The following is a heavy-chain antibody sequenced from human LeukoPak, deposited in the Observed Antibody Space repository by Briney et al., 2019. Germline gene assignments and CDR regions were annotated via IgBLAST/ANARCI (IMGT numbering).Heavy chain of an antibody. V-gene: IGHV3-9*01. Sequence: QPGGSLRLSCAASGFTFDDYAMHWVRHAPGKGLEWVSGISWNSGSIGYADSVKGRFTISRDNAKNSLYLQMNSLRAEDTAVYYCARDQAIFGVVNNYFDYWGQGTLVTVSS. CDR3: ARDQAIFGVVNNYFDY. CDR2: ISWNSGSI. J-gene: IGHJ4*02. CDR1: GFTFDDYA. D-gene: IGHD3-3*01.